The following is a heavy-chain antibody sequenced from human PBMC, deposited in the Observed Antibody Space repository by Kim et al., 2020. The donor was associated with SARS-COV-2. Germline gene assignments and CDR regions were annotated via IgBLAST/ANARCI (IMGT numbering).Heavy chain of an antibody. CDR2: IKQDGSEK. Sequence: GGSLRLSCAASGFTFSSYWMSWVRQAPGKGLEWVANIKQDGSEKYYVDSVKGRFTISRDNAKNSLYLQMNSLRAEDTAVYYCARGTTMWWDRFDPWGQGTLVTVSS. D-gene: IGHD2-21*01. CDR1: GFTFSSYW. V-gene: IGHV3-7*01. J-gene: IGHJ5*02. CDR3: ARGTTMWWDRFDP.